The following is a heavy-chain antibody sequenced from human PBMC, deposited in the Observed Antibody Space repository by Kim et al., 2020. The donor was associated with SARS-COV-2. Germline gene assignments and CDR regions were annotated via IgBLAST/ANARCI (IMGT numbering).Heavy chain of an antibody. V-gene: IGHV5-10-1*01. Sequence: YSPSFHGHVTISADKSISTAYLQWSSLKASDTAMYYCASTSSGPANAFDIWGQGTMVTVSS. D-gene: IGHD6-19*01. CDR3: ASTSSGPANAFDI. J-gene: IGHJ3*02.